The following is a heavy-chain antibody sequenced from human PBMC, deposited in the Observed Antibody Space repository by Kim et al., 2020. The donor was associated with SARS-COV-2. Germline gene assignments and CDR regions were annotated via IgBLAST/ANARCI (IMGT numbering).Heavy chain of an antibody. D-gene: IGHD3-3*01. CDR3: ARDSSWNHLLDFFHFDY. V-gene: IGHV3-7*01. Sequence: GGSLRLSCAVSGFSFSIYRMSWVRQAPGKGPEWVAQIKQDGSEQYYVDSVKGRFTISRDNASNSLHLEMTRLRVEDTAMYYCARDSSWNHLLDFFHFDY. CDR1: GFSFSIYR. J-gene: IGHJ4*01. CDR2: IKQDGSEQ.